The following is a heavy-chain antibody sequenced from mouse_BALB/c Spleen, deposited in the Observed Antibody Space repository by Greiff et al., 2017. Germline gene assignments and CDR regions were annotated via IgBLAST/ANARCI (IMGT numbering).Heavy chain of an antibody. J-gene: IGHJ3*01. CDR1: GYSITSDYA. V-gene: IGHV3-2*02. D-gene: IGHD1-1*01. CDR2: ISYSGST. Sequence: EVQLQESGPGLVKPSQSLSLACTVTGYSITSDYAWNWIRQFPGNKLEWMGYISYSGSTSYNPSLKSRISITRDTSKNQFFLQLNSVTTEDTATYYCARSLRGDRFAYWGQGTLVTVSA. CDR3: ARSLRGDRFAY.